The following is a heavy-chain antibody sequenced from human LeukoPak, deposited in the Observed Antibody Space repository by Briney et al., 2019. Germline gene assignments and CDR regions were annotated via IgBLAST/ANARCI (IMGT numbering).Heavy chain of an antibody. CDR2: INPNSGGT. D-gene: IGHD2-15*01. CDR1: GYTFTGYY. Sequence: ASVKVSCKASGYTFTGYYMHWARQAPGQGLEWMGWINPNSGGTNYAQKFQGRVTMTRDTSISTAYMELSRLRSDDTAVYYCARVALQLGYCSGGSCWVDYWGQGTLVTVSS. J-gene: IGHJ4*02. CDR3: ARVALQLGYCSGGSCWVDY. V-gene: IGHV1-2*02.